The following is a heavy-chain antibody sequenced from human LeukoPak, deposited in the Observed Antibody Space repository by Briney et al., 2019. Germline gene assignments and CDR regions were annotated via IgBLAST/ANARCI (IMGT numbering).Heavy chain of an antibody. J-gene: IGHJ4*02. CDR1: GFNFYTYT. Sequence: RSGGSLRLSCAASGFNFYTYTMNWVRQAPGKGLEWVSSISSDSSYIYYADAVHGRFTVSRDNAKYSLYLQMNSLRAEDTAVYYCVRGSYGAYDYWGQGSLVTVSS. V-gene: IGHV3-21*01. D-gene: IGHD4-17*01. CDR2: ISSDSSYI. CDR3: VRGSYGAYDY.